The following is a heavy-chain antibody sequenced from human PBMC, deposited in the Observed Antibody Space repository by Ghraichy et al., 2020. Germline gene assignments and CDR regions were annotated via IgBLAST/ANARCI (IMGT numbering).Heavy chain of an antibody. J-gene: IGHJ6*02. CDR1: GYSFTSYW. CDR3: ARRGVVATPTGPQNHGLDV. D-gene: IGHD5-12*01. Sequence: GESLNISCKGSGYSFTSYWIGWVRQMPGKGLEWMGIIYPGDSDTRYSPSFQGQVTISADKSISTAYLQWSSLKASDTAMYYCARRGVVATPTGPQNHGLDVWGQGTTVTVSS. V-gene: IGHV5-51*01. CDR2: IYPGDSDT.